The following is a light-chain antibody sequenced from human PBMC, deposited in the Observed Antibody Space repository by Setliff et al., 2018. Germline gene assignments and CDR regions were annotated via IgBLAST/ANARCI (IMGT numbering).Light chain of an antibody. V-gene: IGKV3-20*01. CDR2: GAS. Sequence: EIVLTQSPGTLSLSPGERATLSCRASQSVSSSYLAWYQQKPGQAPRLLISGASSRATGIPDRFSGSGSGTDFTLTISRLEAEDFAVYYCQQYASSPPNFGGGTKVDIK. CDR1: QSVSSSY. J-gene: IGKJ4*01. CDR3: QQYASSPPN.